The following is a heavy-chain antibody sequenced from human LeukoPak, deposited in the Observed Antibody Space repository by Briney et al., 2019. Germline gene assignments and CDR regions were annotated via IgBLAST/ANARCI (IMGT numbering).Heavy chain of an antibody. CDR2: ISSSSSSI. D-gene: IGHD4-23*01. Sequence: DPGGSLRLSCAASGFTFSSYIMSWVRQAPGKGLEWVSSISSSSSSIYYADSVQGRFTISRDNAKDSLYLQMNSLRAEDTAIYYCARELVTSSYWGQGTLVTVSS. CDR3: ARELVTSSY. CDR1: GFTFSSYI. J-gene: IGHJ4*02. V-gene: IGHV3-21*01.